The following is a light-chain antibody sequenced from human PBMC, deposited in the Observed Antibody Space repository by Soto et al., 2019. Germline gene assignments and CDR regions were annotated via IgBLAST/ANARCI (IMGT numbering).Light chain of an antibody. CDR3: QQYNNGPPIT. Sequence: EIVMTQSPATLSVSLGERATLSCRASQSVSSNLAWYQQKPGPALRLLIDGASTRATGIPARFSGSGSGTEFTLTISSLQSEDFAVYYCQQYNNGPPITFGQGTRLEIK. J-gene: IGKJ5*01. V-gene: IGKV3-15*01. CDR1: QSVSSN. CDR2: GAS.